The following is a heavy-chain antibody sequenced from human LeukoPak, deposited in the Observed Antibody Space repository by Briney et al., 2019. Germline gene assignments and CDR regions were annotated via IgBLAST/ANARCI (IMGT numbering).Heavy chain of an antibody. CDR3: ARGSLLAFDI. J-gene: IGHJ3*02. D-gene: IGHD2-15*01. CDR1: GFTFSSYA. CDR2: IWYDGTSQ. Sequence: RRSLRLSCAASGFTFSSYAMHWVRQAPGKGLEWVAVIWYDGTSQYYSDSVKGRFTISRDNSRNTLYLQMNSLRAEDTAVYYCARGSLLAFDIWGQGKTVSVSS. V-gene: IGHV3-33*01.